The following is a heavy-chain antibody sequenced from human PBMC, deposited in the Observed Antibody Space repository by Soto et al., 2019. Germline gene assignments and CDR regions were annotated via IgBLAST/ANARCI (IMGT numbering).Heavy chain of an antibody. CDR2: IYYSGST. CDR1: GGSISSGDYY. Sequence: LSLTCTVSGGSISSGDYYWSWIRQPPGKGLEWIGYIYYSGSTYYNPSLKSRVTISVDTSKNQFSLKLSSVTAADTAVYYCARVPVKVFGGYYGMDVWGQGTTVTVSS. CDR3: ARVPVKVFGGYYGMDV. D-gene: IGHD1-20*01. J-gene: IGHJ6*02. V-gene: IGHV4-30-4*01.